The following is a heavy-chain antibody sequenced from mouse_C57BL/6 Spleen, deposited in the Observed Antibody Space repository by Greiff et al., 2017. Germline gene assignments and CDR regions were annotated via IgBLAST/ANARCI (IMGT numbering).Heavy chain of an antibody. J-gene: IGHJ4*01. V-gene: IGHV2-2*01. Sequence: VHLVESGPGLVQPSPSLSITCTVSGFSLTSSGVHWVRQSPGKGLEWLGVIWRGGSTDYNAAFISRLSISTDNSKSQVFFKMNSLQADDTAIYYCARAHNDYDGEHAMDYWGQGTSVTVSS. CDR3: ARAHNDYDGEHAMDY. D-gene: IGHD2-4*01. CDR2: IWRGGST. CDR1: GFSLTSSG.